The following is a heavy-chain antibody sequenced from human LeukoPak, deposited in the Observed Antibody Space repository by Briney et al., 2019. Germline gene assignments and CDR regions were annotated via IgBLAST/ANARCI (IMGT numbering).Heavy chain of an antibody. D-gene: IGHD4-23*01. CDR1: GFTFSGSA. J-gene: IGHJ4*02. Sequence: GGSLRLSCAASGFTFSGSAMHWVRQASGTGLEGVGRIRSKASNYATAYAASVKGRFTISRDDSKNTAYLQMNSLKTEDTAVYYCTKHPSDDGGAIDYWGQGTLVTVSS. CDR3: TKHPSDDGGAIDY. CDR2: IRSKASNYAT. V-gene: IGHV3-73*01.